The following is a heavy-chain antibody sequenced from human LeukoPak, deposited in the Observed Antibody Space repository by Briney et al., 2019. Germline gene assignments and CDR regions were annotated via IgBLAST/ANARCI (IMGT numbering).Heavy chain of an antibody. Sequence: ASVKVSCKASGYTFTSYYMHWVRQAPGQGLEWTGIINPSGGSTSYAQKFQGRVTMTRDMSTSTVYMELSSLRSEDTAVYYCARELRVHYYDSSGYTGGAFDIWGQGTMVTVSS. CDR1: GYTFTSYY. CDR2: INPSGGST. V-gene: IGHV1-46*01. J-gene: IGHJ3*02. CDR3: ARELRVHYYDSSGYTGGAFDI. D-gene: IGHD3-22*01.